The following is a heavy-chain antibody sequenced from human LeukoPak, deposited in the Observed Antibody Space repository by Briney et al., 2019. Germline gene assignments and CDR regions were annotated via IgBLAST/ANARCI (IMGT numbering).Heavy chain of an antibody. J-gene: IGHJ3*01. Sequence: SVKVSCKASGGTFSSNPISWVRQAPGQGLEWMGRVVPIFGTVNYSQKFQGSLTITADKFTTTAYMELRSLRSEDTAVYYCASAPATGTGAFDFWGQGTSVTVSS. CDR3: ASAPATGTGAFDF. V-gene: IGHV1-69*06. CDR1: GGTFSSNP. D-gene: IGHD6-13*01. CDR2: VVPIFGTV.